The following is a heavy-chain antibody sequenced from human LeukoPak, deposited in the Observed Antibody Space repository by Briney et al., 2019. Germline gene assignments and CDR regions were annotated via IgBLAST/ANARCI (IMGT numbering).Heavy chain of an antibody. Sequence: GGSLRLSCAASGLTFSASNMNWVRQAPEKGLEWVSSISSGSSAIYYADSVRGRFTISRDNAKKSLYLQMNSLRDEDTAVYYCARGDGWFGELSNFDYWGQGTLVTVSS. CDR2: ISSGSSAI. J-gene: IGHJ4*02. V-gene: IGHV3-48*02. CDR3: ARGDGWFGELSNFDY. D-gene: IGHD3-10*01. CDR1: GLTFSASN.